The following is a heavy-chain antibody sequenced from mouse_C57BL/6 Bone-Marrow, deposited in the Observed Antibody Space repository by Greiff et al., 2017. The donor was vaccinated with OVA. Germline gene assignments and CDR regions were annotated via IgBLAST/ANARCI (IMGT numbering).Heavy chain of an antibody. D-gene: IGHD4-1*01. CDR3: ARNRLGYWYFDV. CDR1: GFTFSSYA. Sequence: EVQLVESGGGLVKPGGSLKLSCAASGFTFSSYAMSWVRQTPEKRLEWVATISDGGSYTYYPDNVKGRFTISRDNAKNNLFLQMTSLRSEDTAMYYCARNRLGYWYFDVWGTGTTVTVSS. J-gene: IGHJ1*03. CDR2: ISDGGSYT. V-gene: IGHV5-4*01.